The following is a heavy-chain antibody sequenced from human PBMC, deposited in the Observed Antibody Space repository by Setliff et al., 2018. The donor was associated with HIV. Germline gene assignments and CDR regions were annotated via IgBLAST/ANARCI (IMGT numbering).Heavy chain of an antibody. CDR2: LSGDSNHI. Sequence: PGGSLRLSCAASGFTFSTNGMHWVRQAPGKGLEWVSSLSGDSNHIYYADSVKGRFTISRDNAKNSLYLQMNSLSAEDTAVYYCARGKYVSAGYDKLDYYYYGMDVWGQGTTVTVSS. D-gene: IGHD5-12*01. CDR3: ARGKYVSAGYDKLDYYYYGMDV. V-gene: IGHV3-21*01. J-gene: IGHJ6*02. CDR1: GFTFSTNG.